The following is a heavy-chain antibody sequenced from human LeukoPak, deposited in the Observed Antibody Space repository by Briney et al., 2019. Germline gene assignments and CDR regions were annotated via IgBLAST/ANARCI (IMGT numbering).Heavy chain of an antibody. CDR1: GFTFSSYA. J-gene: IGHJ4*02. V-gene: IGHV3-23*01. D-gene: IGHD2-2*01. CDR2: ISGSGGST. CDR3: AKDLGYCSSTSCPGGDY. Sequence: GGSLRLSYAASGFTFSSYAMSWVRQAPGKGLEWVSAISGSGGSTYYADSVKGRFTISRDNSKNTLYLQMNSLRAEDTAVYYCAKDLGYCSSTSCPGGDYWGQGTLVTVSS.